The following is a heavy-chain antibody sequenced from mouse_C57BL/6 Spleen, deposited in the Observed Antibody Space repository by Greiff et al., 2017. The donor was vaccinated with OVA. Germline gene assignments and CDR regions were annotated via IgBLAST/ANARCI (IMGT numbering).Heavy chain of an antibody. D-gene: IGHD1-1*01. CDR2: IDPSDSYT. J-gene: IGHJ4*01. CDR3: ARGLTTVVAGGYYAMDY. Sequence: VQLQQPGAELVRPGTSVKLSCKASGYTFTSYWMHWVKQRPGQGLEWIGVIDPSDSYTNYNQKFKGKATLTVDTSSSTAYMQLSSLTSEDSAVYYCARGLTTVVAGGYYAMDYWGQGTSVTVSS. V-gene: IGHV1-59*01. CDR1: GYTFTSYW.